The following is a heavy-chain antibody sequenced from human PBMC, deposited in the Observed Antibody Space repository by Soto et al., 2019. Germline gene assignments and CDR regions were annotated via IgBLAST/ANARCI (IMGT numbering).Heavy chain of an antibody. CDR2: IYHSGST. CDR3: ARVPDR. V-gene: IGHV4-30-2*01. J-gene: IGHJ5*02. D-gene: IGHD2-2*01. CDR1: GCSIRSGGYS. Sequence: SETLSLTCAVSGCSIRSGGYSWSWIRQPPGKGLEWIGYIYHSGSTYYNPSLKSRVTISVDRSKNQFSLKLSSVTAADTAVYYCARVPDRWGQGTLVT.